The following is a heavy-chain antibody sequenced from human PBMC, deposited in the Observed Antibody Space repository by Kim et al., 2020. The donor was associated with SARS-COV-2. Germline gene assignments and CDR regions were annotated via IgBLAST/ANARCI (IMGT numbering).Heavy chain of an antibody. J-gene: IGHJ6*02. CDR2: IYTSGST. V-gene: IGHV4-61*02. D-gene: IGHD2-15*01. CDR1: GGSISSGSYY. Sequence: SETLSLTCTVSGGSISSGSYYWSWIRQPAGKGLEWIGRIYTSGSTNYNPSLKSRVTISVDTSKNQFSLKLSSVTAADTAVYYCARDGWRVYDYYGMDVWGQGTTVTVSS. CDR3: ARDGWRVYDYYGMDV.